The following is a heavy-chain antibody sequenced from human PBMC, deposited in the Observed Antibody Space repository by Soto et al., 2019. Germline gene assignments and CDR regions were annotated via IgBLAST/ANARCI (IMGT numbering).Heavy chain of an antibody. CDR2: IWYDGGNK. D-gene: IGHD5-18*01. V-gene: IGHV3-33*01. J-gene: IGHJ4*02. CDR3: ARGLWSFDY. CDR1: GFTFSSYG. Sequence: QVQLVESGGGVVPPGRSLRLSCAASGFTFSSYGMHWVRQAPGKGLEWVAVIWYDGGNKYYSDSVKGRFTISRDNSKITLYLQMNSRRAEDTAVYYCARGLWSFDYWGQGTLVSVSS.